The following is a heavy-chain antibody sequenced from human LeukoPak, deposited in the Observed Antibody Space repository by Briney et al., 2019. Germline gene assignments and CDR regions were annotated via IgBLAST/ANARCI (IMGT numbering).Heavy chain of an antibody. CDR3: ARGGCLDV. J-gene: IGHJ6*02. Sequence: PGGSLRLSCAASGFTVSSNYMTWVRQAPGKGLEWVASINHNGNVNYYVDSVKGRFTISRDNAKNSLYLQMSNLRAEDTAVYFCARGGCLDVWGQGATVTVSS. CDR2: INHNGNVN. CDR1: GFTVSSNY. V-gene: IGHV3-7*03. D-gene: IGHD3-16*01.